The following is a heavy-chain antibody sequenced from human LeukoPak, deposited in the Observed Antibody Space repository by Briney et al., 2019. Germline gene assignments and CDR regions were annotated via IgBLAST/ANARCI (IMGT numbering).Heavy chain of an antibody. D-gene: IGHD4-23*01. CDR1: GGTFSSYA. Sequence: ASVKVSCKASGGTFSSYAISWVRQAPGQGLEWMGGIIPIFGTANYAQKFQGRVTITTDESTSTAYIELSSLRSEDTAVYYCARALHGGNPMGYYYYYMDVWGKGTTVTVSS. CDR2: IIPIFGTA. J-gene: IGHJ6*03. CDR3: ARALHGGNPMGYYYYYMDV. V-gene: IGHV1-69*05.